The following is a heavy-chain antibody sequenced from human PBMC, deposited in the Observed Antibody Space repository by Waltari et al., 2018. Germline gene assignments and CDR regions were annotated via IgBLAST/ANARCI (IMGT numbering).Heavy chain of an antibody. Sequence: QVQLVESGGGVVQPGRSLRLSCAASGFTFSSYGMHWVRQAPGKGLEWVAVIWYDGSNKYYADSVKGRFTISRDNSKNTLYLQMNSLRAEDTAMYYCAKGGERWLQFLGFQHWGQGTLVTVSS. D-gene: IGHD5-12*01. CDR1: GFTFSSYG. V-gene: IGHV3-30*18. J-gene: IGHJ1*01. CDR2: IWYDGSNK. CDR3: AKGGERWLQFLGFQH.